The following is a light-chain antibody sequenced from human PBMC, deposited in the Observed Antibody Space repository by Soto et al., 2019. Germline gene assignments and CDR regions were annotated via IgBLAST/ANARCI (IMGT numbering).Light chain of an antibody. CDR1: SSDVGGYNY. Sequence: QSALTQPPSASGSPGQSVTISCTGTSSDVGGYNYVSWYQQHPGKAPKLMIYEVSTRPSGVPDRFSGSKSGNTASLTVSGLQAEDEADYYCSSYAGSNNRVVFGGGTKLTVL. V-gene: IGLV2-8*01. J-gene: IGLJ2*01. CDR3: SSYAGSNNRVV. CDR2: EVS.